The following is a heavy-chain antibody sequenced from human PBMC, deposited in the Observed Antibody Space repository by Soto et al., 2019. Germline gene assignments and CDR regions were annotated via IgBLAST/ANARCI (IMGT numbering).Heavy chain of an antibody. Sequence: QVQLVESGGGMVQPGTSLRLSCAASGLPFISLSLPWFRRRPDKGLEWVAVISHDGRVTFYADFVKGRFTVSRDNSKNTIYLQVNSLRAEDTAVYYCAREPYGDSQYFDYWGQGTLVTVSS. D-gene: IGHD2-21*02. J-gene: IGHJ4*02. CDR1: GLPFISLS. V-gene: IGHV3-30*04. CDR3: AREPYGDSQYFDY. CDR2: ISHDGRVT.